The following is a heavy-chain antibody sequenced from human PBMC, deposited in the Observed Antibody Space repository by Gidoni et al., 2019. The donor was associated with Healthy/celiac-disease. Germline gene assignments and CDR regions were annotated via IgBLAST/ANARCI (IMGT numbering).Heavy chain of an antibody. Sequence: EVQLLESGGGLVQPGGSLNLSCAASGFTFSSYAMSWVRQAPGKGLEWVSAISGSGGSTYYADSVKGRFTISRDNSKNTLYLQMNSLRAEDTAVYYCAKCLAVAATLYYYYGMDVWGQGTTVTVSS. CDR3: AKCLAVAATLYYYYGMDV. V-gene: IGHV3-23*01. D-gene: IGHD2-15*01. J-gene: IGHJ6*02. CDR2: ISGSGGST. CDR1: GFTFSSYA.